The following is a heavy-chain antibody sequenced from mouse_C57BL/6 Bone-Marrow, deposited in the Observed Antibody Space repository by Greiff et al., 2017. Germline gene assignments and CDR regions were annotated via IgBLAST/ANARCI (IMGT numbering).Heavy chain of an antibody. Sequence: QVQLQQPGAELVKPGASVKMSCKASGYTFTSYWITWVKQRPGQGLEWIGDIYPVSGSTNYNEKFKSKATLTVDTSSSTAYMQLSSLTSEDSAVYYCARFLRPRYAMDYWGQGTSVTVSS. CDR2: IYPVSGST. V-gene: IGHV1-55*01. J-gene: IGHJ4*01. CDR3: ARFLRPRYAMDY. CDR1: GYTFTSYW. D-gene: IGHD1-1*01.